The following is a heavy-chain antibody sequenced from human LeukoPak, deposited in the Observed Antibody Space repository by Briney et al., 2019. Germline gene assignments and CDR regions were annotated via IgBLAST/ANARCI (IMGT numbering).Heavy chain of an antibody. CDR1: GFTFSNAW. CDR2: FKSKTDGGTT. Sequence: GGSLRLSCAASGFTFSNAWMSWVRQAPGKGRGWVGRFKSKTDGGTTDYAAPVKGRFTISRDDSKNTLYLQMNSLKTEDTAVYYCTTVSYYGPGGMDVWGKGTTVTVSS. CDR3: TTVSYYGPGGMDV. D-gene: IGHD1-26*01. V-gene: IGHV3-15*01. J-gene: IGHJ6*04.